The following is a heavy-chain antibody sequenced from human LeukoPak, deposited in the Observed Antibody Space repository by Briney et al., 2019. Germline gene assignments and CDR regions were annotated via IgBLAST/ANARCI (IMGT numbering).Heavy chain of an antibody. J-gene: IGHJ1*01. V-gene: IGHV1-18*01. CDR3: ARDTSRYYDSSGYHS. CDR2: ISAYNGNT. CDR1: GYTFTSYG. Sequence: ASVKVSCKASGYTFTSYGISWVRQAPGQGLEWMGWISAYNGNTNYAQKLQGRVTMTTDTSTSTAYMKLRSLRSDDTAVYYCARDTSRYYDSSGYHSWGQGTLVTVSS. D-gene: IGHD3-22*01.